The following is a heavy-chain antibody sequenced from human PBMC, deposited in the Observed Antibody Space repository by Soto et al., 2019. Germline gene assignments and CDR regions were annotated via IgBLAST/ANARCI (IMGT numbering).Heavy chain of an antibody. V-gene: IGHV2-5*02. CDR1: GFSLSTSGVG. CDR2: IYWDDDK. CDR3: AHSTVDFWSGHPKYYFDY. J-gene: IGHJ4*02. D-gene: IGHD3-3*01. Sequence: SGPTLVNPTETLTLTCTFSGFSLSTSGVGVGWIRQPPGKALEWLALIYWDDDKRYSPSLKSRLTITKDTSKNQVVLTMTYMDPVDTATYYCAHSTVDFWSGHPKYYFDYWGQGTLVTVSS.